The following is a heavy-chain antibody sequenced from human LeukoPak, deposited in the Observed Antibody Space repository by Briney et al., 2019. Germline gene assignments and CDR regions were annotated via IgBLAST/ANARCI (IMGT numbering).Heavy chain of an antibody. Sequence: SETLSLTCTVSGGSISSSSYYWGWIRQPPGKELEWMGSIYYSGSTYYNPSLKSRVTISVDTSKNQFSLKLSSVTAADTAVYYCASTRSTSCFCWFDPWGQGTLVTVSS. J-gene: IGHJ5*02. CDR2: IYYSGST. CDR1: GGSISSSSYY. V-gene: IGHV4-39*01. D-gene: IGHD2-2*01. CDR3: ASTRSTSCFCWFDP.